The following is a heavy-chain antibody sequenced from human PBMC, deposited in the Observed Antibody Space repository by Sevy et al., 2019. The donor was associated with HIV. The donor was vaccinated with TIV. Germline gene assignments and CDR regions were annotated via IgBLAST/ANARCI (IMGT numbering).Heavy chain of an antibody. J-gene: IGHJ4*02. CDR3: ASGGWYDLYYFDY. CDR2: ISYDGSNK. D-gene: IGHD6-19*01. Sequence: GGSLRLSCAASGFTFSSYAMHWVRQAPGEGLEWVAVISYDGSNKYYADSVKGRFTISRDNSKNTLYLQMNSLRAEDTAVYYCASGGWYDLYYFDYWGQGTLVTVSS. V-gene: IGHV3-30-3*01. CDR1: GFTFSSYA.